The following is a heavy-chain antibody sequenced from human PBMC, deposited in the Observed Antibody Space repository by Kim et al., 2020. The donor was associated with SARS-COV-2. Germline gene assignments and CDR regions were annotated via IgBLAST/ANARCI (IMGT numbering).Heavy chain of an antibody. V-gene: IGHV1-69*04. Sequence: SVKVSCKASGGTFSSYAISWVRQAPGQGLEWMGRIIPILGIANYAQKFQGRVTITADKSTSTAYMELSSLRSEDTAVYYCAVELSSGSGSYFVQTNWGQGTLVTVSS. D-gene: IGHD3-10*01. CDR3: AVELSSGSGSYFVQTN. CDR1: GGTFSSYA. J-gene: IGHJ4*02. CDR2: IIPILGIA.